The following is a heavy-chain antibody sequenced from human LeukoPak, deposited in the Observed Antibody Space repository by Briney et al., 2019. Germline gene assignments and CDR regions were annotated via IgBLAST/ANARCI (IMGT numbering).Heavy chain of an antibody. CDR3: ARAIAAAGTLGY. J-gene: IGHJ4*02. Sequence: SGTLSLTCTVSGDSISSTNWWSWVRQPPGKGLEWIGEIFHSGSTKYNPSLKSRVTISVDKSKNHFSLKLSSVTAADTAVYYCARAIAAAGTLGYWGQGTLVTVSS. D-gene: IGHD6-13*01. V-gene: IGHV4-4*02. CDR1: GDSISSTNW. CDR2: IFHSGST.